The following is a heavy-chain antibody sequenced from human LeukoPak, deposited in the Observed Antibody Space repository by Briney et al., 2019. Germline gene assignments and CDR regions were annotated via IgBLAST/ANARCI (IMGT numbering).Heavy chain of an antibody. CDR3: ARVIRPGYCSSTSCRGVLWFDP. J-gene: IGHJ5*02. D-gene: IGHD2-2*03. Sequence: SETLSLTCTVSGGSISSGDYYWSWIRQPPGKGLEWIGYIYYSGSTYYNPSLKSRVTISVDTSKNQFSLKLSSVTAADTAVYYCARVIRPGYCSSTSCRGVLWFDPWGQGTLVTVSS. V-gene: IGHV4-30-4*01. CDR1: GGSISSGDYY. CDR2: IYYSGST.